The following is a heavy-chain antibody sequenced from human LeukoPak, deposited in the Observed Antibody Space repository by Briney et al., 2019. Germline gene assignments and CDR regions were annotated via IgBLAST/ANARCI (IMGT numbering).Heavy chain of an antibody. CDR2: ISGSGGST. CDR3: ANDFNVADSSGWPY. CDR1: GFTLRSYA. V-gene: IGHV3-23*01. J-gene: IGHJ4*02. Sequence: GGSLRLSCAASGFTLRSYAMSWVRQAPGKGLEWVSAISGSGGSTYYADSVKGRFTISRGNSKNTLYLQMNSLRAEDTAVYYCANDFNVADSSGWPYWGQGTLVTVSS. D-gene: IGHD6-19*01.